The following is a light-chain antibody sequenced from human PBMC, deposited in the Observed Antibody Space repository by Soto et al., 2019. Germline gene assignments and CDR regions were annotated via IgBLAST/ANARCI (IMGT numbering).Light chain of an antibody. J-gene: IGKJ1*01. V-gene: IGKV3-20*01. CDR2: AAS. CDR1: QSISSTY. Sequence: EIVLTQSPGTLSLSPGERATLSCRASQSISSTYLAWYRQKPGQAPRLLSNAASSRATGIPDRFSGSGSGTDFTLTISRLEPEDFAVYYCQQYYASSWTFGQGTRVEIK. CDR3: QQYYASSWT.